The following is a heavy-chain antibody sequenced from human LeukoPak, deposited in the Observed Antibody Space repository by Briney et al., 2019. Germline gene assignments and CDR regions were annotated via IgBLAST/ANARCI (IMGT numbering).Heavy chain of an antibody. J-gene: IGHJ4*02. CDR3: AKDRGWWTYFDY. V-gene: IGHV3-7*01. D-gene: IGHD6-19*01. Sequence: PGGSLRLSCAASGFSFSTYWMSWVRQAPGKGLEWVANINQDGSEKYYVDSVKGRFTISRDNAKNSLYLQMNSLRAEDTAVYYCAKDRGWWTYFDYWGQGTLVTVSS. CDR2: INQDGSEK. CDR1: GFSFSTYW.